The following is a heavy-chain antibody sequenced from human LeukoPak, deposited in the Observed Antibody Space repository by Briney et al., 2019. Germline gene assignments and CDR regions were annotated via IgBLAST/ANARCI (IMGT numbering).Heavy chain of an antibody. Sequence: SETLSLTCAVYGGSFSGYYWSWIRQPPGKGLEWIGSIYYSGSTYFNPSLKSRVTVSVDTSKNQFSLKLSSVTAADTAVYYCARHPTKSYPYYFDYWGQGTLVTVSS. CDR3: ARHPTKSYPYYFDY. V-gene: IGHV4-34*01. CDR2: IYYSGST. J-gene: IGHJ4*02. D-gene: IGHD3-16*01. CDR1: GGSFSGYY.